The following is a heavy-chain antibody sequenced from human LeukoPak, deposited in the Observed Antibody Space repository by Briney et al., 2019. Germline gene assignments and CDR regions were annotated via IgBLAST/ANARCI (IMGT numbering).Heavy chain of an antibody. Sequence: PGGSLRLSCAASGFTFSRYGMHWVRQAPGKGLEWLAVILSDANKKYYADSEKGRFTISGDNYKHTLYLQMTILTTEATVAYYSASEILRSLEWVTADYWGQGTLVSVRS. V-gene: IGHV3-30*03. CDR1: GFTFSRYG. D-gene: IGHD3-3*01. CDR2: ILSDANKK. CDR3: ASEILRSLEWVTADY. J-gene: IGHJ4*02.